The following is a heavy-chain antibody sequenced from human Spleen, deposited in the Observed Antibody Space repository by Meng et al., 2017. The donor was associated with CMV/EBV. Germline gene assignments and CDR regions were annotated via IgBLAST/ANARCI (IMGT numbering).Heavy chain of an antibody. V-gene: IGHV5-51*01. CDR3: ARQSPGYTVRGWFDP. J-gene: IGHJ5*02. D-gene: IGHD4-11*01. Sequence: SGYIFPGYWIGWVRQMPGKGLEWMGIIYPGDSDTRYSPSFQGQVTISADKSISTAYLQWSSLKASDTAMYYCARQSPGYTVRGWFDPWGQGTLVTVSS. CDR1: GYIFPGYW. CDR2: IYPGDSDT.